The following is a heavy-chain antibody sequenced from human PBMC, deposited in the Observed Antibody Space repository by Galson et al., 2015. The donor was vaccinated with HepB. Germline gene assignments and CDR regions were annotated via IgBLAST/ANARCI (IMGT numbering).Heavy chain of an antibody. D-gene: IGHD6-6*01. Sequence: SVKVSCKASGYTFTSNGISWVRQAPGQGLEWMGWISTHNGNANYAQKFQGRVTMSTDTSTSTAYMELRSLRSDDTAVYYCARDRPLNYFDYWGQGTLVTVSS. V-gene: IGHV1-18*04. CDR3: ARDRPLNYFDY. J-gene: IGHJ4*02. CDR2: ISTHNGNA. CDR1: GYTFTSNG.